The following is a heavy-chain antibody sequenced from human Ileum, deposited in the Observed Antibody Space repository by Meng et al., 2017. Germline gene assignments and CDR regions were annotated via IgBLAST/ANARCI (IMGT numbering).Heavy chain of an antibody. V-gene: IGHV4-4*02. D-gene: IGHD3-10*01. CDR3: ARGVVSGSHYNTY. J-gene: IGHJ4*02. Sequence: QVQLQESGPGRVKPSGTLSLTGAVSGGSISSSIWWSWVRQPPEKGLEWIGEIHHSGTTNYSPSLKSRLTISVDKSKNQFSLKLQSVTAADTAVYFCARGVVSGSHYNTYWGQGILVTVSS. CDR2: IHHSGTT. CDR1: GGSISSSIW.